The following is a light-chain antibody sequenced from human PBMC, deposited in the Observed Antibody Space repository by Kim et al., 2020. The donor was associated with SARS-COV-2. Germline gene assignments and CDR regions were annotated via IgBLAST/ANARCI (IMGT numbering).Light chain of an antibody. CDR1: KMGDKY. Sequence: SYERTQPPSVSVSPGQTASITCSGDKMGDKYACWYQQKAGQSPVVVIYQDSKRPSGIPERFSGSNSGNTATLTISGTQAMDEADYYCQAWDSSIVVFGGGTQLTVL. V-gene: IGLV3-1*01. J-gene: IGLJ2*01. CDR3: QAWDSSIVV. CDR2: QDS.